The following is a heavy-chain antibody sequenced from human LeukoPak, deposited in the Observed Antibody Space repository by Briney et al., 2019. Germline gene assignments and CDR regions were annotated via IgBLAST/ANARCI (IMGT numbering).Heavy chain of an antibody. CDR1: GFTFSSYA. V-gene: IGHV3-23*01. J-gene: IGHJ1*01. Sequence: PGGSLRLSCAASGFTFSSYAMSWVRQAPGKGLEWVSAISGSGGSTYYADSVKGRFTISRDNSKNTLYLQMNSLRAEDTAVYYCATQRSIFRPYSGSYYSRLTRRGGFQHWGQGTLVTVSS. CDR3: ATQRSIFRPYSGSYYSRLTRRGGFQH. D-gene: IGHD1-26*01. CDR2: ISGSGGST.